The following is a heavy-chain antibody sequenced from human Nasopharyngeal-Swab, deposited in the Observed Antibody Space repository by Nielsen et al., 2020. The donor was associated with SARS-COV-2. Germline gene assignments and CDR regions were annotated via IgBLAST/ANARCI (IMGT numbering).Heavy chain of an antibody. V-gene: IGHV1-2*04. D-gene: IGHD3-10*01. J-gene: IGHJ4*02. CDR3: ATLVRPITMVRGVIVSGLVY. CDR1: GYTFTGYY. CDR2: INPNSGGT. Sequence: ASVKVSCKASGYTFTGYYMHWVRQAPGQGLEWMGWINPNSGGTNYAQKFQGWVTMTRDTSISTAYMELSSLRSEDTAVYYCATLVRPITMVRGVIVSGLVYWGQGTLVTVSS.